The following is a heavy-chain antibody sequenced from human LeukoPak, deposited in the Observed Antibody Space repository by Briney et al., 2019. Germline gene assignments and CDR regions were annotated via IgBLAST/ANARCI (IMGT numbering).Heavy chain of an antibody. CDR1: GFTFSNYA. CDR2: ISGSGDNT. V-gene: IGHV3-23*01. J-gene: IGHJ4*02. Sequence: GGSLRLSCAASGFTFSNYAMSWVRQAPGRGLEWVSAISGSGDNTYYADSVKGRFTVSRDNAKNTLYVQMKSLRAEDTAVYYCARAVPSRQAIDYWGQGTLVTVSS. CDR3: ARAVPSRQAIDY.